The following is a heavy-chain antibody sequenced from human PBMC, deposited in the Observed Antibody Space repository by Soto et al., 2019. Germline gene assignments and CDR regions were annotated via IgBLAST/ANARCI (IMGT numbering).Heavy chain of an antibody. CDR3: ARDRNTRTTVTLLDY. J-gene: IGHJ4*02. CDR2: IIPILGIA. Sequence: QVQLVQSGAEVKKPGSSVKVSCKASVGTFSSYTISWVRQAPGQGLEWMGRIIPILGIANYAQKFQGRVTSTADKPTLTAYMKLSSLRSEDTAVYYCARDRNTRTTVTLLDYWGQGTLVTVSS. D-gene: IGHD4-17*01. CDR1: VGTFSSYT. V-gene: IGHV1-69*08.